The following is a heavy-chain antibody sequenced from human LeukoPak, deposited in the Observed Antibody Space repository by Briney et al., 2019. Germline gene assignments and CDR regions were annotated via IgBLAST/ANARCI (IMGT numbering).Heavy chain of an antibody. V-gene: IGHV4-34*01. J-gene: IGHJ5*02. CDR3: ARQHTYSSGWYTGFDP. D-gene: IGHD6-19*01. Sequence: PSETLSLTCAVYGGSFSGYYWSWIRQPPGKGLEWIGEINHSGSTNYNPSLKSRVTISVDTSKNQFSLKLSSVTAADTAVYYCARQHTYSSGWYTGFDPWGQGTLVTVSS. CDR1: GGSFSGYY. CDR2: INHSGST.